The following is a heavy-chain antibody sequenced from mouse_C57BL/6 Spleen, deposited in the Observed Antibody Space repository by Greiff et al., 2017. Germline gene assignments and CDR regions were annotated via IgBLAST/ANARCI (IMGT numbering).Heavy chain of an antibody. CDR2: INPYNGDT. D-gene: IGHD2-5*01. J-gene: IGHJ4*01. CDR1: GYSFTGYF. V-gene: IGHV1-20*01. Sequence: EVQLVESGPELVKPGDSVKISCKASGYSFTGYFMNWVMQSHGKSLEWIGRINPYNGDTFYNQKFKGKATLTVDKSSSTAHMELRSLTSEDSAVYYCAREDSNRYYYAMDYWGQGTSVTVSS. CDR3: AREDSNRYYYAMDY.